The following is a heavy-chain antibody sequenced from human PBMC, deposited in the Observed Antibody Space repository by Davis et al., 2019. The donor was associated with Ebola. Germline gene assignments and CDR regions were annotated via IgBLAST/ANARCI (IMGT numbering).Heavy chain of an antibody. J-gene: IGHJ4*02. V-gene: IGHV3-66*01. CDR3: ARGTAMDPSFWIH. CDR2: IYSGGST. CDR1: GFTVSSNY. Sequence: GESLKISCAASGFTVSSNYMSWVRQAPGKGLEWVSVIYSGGSTYYADSVKGRFTISRHISKNTLYLQMNSLRAEDTAVYYCARGTAMDPSFWIHWGQGTLVTVSS. D-gene: IGHD5-18*01.